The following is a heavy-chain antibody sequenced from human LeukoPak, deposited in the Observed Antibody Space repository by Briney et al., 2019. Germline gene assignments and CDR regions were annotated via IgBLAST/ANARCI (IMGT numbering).Heavy chain of an antibody. CDR2: VDISGAST. CDR1: GFTFSSSA. CDR3: AKDSPVASY. Sequence: GGSLRLSCAASGFTFSSSAMSWVRQAPGKGLEWVSSVDISGASTYYADSVKGRFTISRDNSKNTLYLQMNSLRDEDTALYYCAKDSPVASYWGQGTLVTVSS. J-gene: IGHJ4*02. V-gene: IGHV3-23*01. D-gene: IGHD5-12*01.